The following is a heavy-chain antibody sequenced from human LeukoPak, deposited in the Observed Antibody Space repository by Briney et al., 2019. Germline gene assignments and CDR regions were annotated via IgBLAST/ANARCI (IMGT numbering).Heavy chain of an antibody. J-gene: IGHJ4*02. CDR3: TTDGVGVEGATYDN. CDR2: IKAKAHGGTI. Sequence: GGSLRLSCAASGFTFINTWMAWVRQAPGKGLEWVGRIKAKAHGGTIEYAAPVKGRFTISRDDSKNTLYLQMNSLKTEDTAVYYCTTDGVGVEGATYDNWGQGTLVSVSS. CDR1: GFTFINTW. V-gene: IGHV3-15*01. D-gene: IGHD1-26*01.